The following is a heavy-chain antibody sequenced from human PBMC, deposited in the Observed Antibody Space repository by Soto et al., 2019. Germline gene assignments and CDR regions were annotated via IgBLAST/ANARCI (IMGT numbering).Heavy chain of an antibody. CDR1: GYTFSDYY. J-gene: IGHJ4*02. V-gene: IGHV1-2*02. D-gene: IGHD1-1*01. CDR2: INPNSGGT. Sequence: ASVKVSCKASGYTFSDYYIHWVRQAPGQGLEWMGWINPNSGGTKYAPKFQGGVTMTRDTSITTAYMELSRLRSGDTAVYYCAREQATAKPEGRDFWGLGNLVTVSS. CDR3: AREQATAKPEGRDF.